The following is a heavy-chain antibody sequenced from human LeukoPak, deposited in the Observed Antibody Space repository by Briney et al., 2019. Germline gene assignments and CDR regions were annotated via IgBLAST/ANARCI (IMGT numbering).Heavy chain of an antibody. D-gene: IGHD1-26*01. V-gene: IGHV1-69*13. J-gene: IGHJ4*02. CDR3: AGDVGGRSGFDY. CDR1: GGTFSSYA. Sequence: SVTVSCTASGGTFSSYAISWVRQPPGQGLEWMGGIIPIFGTANYAQKFQGRVTITADESTSTAYMELSSLRSEDTAVYYCAGDVGGRSGFDYWGQGTLVTVSS. CDR2: IIPIFGTA.